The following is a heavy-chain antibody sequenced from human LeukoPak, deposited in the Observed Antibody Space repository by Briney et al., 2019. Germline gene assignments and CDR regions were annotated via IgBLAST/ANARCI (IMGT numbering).Heavy chain of an antibody. CDR1: GGSISSSNW. CDR2: IYHSGST. D-gene: IGHD3-22*01. J-gene: IGHJ4*02. CDR3: AGNYYDSSDPLWGY. V-gene: IGHV4-4*02. Sequence: RTSGTLSLTCAVSGGSISSSNWWSWVRQPPGKGLEWIGEIYHSGSTNYNPSLKSRVTISVDKSKNQFSLKLSSVTAADTAVYYCAGNYYDSSDPLWGYWGQGTLVTVSS.